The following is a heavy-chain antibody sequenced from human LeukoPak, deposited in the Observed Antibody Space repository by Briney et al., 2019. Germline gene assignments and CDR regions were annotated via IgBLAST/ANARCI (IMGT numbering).Heavy chain of an antibody. CDR3: ARGGGWLQLRGTNLDH. CDR1: GYTFTGYY. CDR2: INPNSGGT. D-gene: IGHD5-24*01. V-gene: IGHV1-2*06. J-gene: IGHJ4*02. Sequence: ASVKVSCKASGYTFTGYYMHWVRQAPGQGLEWMGRINPNSGGTNYAQKFQGRVTMTRDTSISTAYMELSRLRSDDTAVYYCARGGGWLQLRGTNLDHWGQGTLVTVSS.